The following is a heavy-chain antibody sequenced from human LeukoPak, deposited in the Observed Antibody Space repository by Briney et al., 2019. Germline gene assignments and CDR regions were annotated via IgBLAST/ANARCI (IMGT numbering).Heavy chain of an antibody. Sequence: PSETLSLTCAVSGCSISSGYYWGWIRQPPGKGLEWIGSIYHSGSTYYNPSLKSRVTISVDTSKNQFSLKLSSVTAADTAVYYCARDDQAIDWFDPWGQGTLVTVSS. V-gene: IGHV4-38-2*02. CDR3: ARDDQAIDWFDP. CDR2: IYHSGST. D-gene: IGHD2/OR15-2a*01. CDR1: GCSISSGYY. J-gene: IGHJ5*02.